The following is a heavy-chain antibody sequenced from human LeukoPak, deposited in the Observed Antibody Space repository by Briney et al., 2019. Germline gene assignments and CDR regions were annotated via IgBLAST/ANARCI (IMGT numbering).Heavy chain of an antibody. CDR3: ARDGGVGQQLVDY. CDR1: GGSISSSSYY. J-gene: IGHJ4*02. D-gene: IGHD6-13*01. V-gene: IGHV4-39*07. Sequence: EPSETLSLTCTVSGGSISSSSYYWGWIRQPPGKGLEWIGSIYYSGSTYYNPSLKSRVTISVDTSKNQFSLKLSSVTAADTAVYYCARDGGVGQQLVDYWGQGTLVTVSS. CDR2: IYYSGST.